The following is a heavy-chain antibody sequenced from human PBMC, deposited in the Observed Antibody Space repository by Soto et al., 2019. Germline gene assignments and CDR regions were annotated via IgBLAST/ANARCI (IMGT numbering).Heavy chain of an antibody. CDR1: GYSFTKYH. CDR3: ARVAGHKNARFDT. V-gene: IGHV1-2*02. CDR2: INPGSGVT. J-gene: IGHJ4*02. D-gene: IGHD2-15*01. Sequence: ASVKVFCKASGYSFTKYHMHWVRQAPGQGLEWMGWINPGSGVTNQAQKFQGRVTMTRDTSITTTYMELNSLTSDDTAVYYCARVAGHKNARFDTWGQGTLVTVSS.